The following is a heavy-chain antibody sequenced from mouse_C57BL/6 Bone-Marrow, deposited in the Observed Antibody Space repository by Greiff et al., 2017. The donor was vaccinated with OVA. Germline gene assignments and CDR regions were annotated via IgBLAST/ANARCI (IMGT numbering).Heavy chain of an antibody. CDR2: IDPNSGGT. D-gene: IGHD2-5*01. J-gene: IGHJ4*01. CDR1: GYTFTSYW. Sequence: QVQLQQPGAELVKPGASVKLSCKASGYTFTSYWMHWVKQRPGRGLEWIGRIDPNSGGTKYNEKFKSKATLTVDKPSSTAYMQLSSLTSEDSAVYYYATGAYYSNLYYYAVDYWGQGTSVTVSS. V-gene: IGHV1-72*01. CDR3: ATGAYYSNLYYYAVDY.